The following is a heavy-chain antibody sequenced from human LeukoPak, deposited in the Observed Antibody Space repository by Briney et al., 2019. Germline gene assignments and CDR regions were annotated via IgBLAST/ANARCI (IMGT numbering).Heavy chain of an antibody. Sequence: GGSLRLSCAASGFSFSSYNMNWVRLAPGKGLEWVSSITTSSSYTFYADSVKGRFTISRDNAKNSLDLQMHSLRVEDTALYFCARDFSGGGLDLWGQGTLVTVSS. D-gene: IGHD3-16*01. J-gene: IGHJ4*02. CDR3: ARDFSGGGLDL. V-gene: IGHV3-21*01. CDR1: GFSFSSYN. CDR2: ITTSSSYT.